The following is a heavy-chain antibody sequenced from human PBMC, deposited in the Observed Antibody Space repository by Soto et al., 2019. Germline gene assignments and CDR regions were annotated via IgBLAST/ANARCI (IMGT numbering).Heavy chain of an antibody. CDR2: ISYDGSNK. V-gene: IGHV3-30*18. Sequence: QVQLVESGGGVVQPGRSLRLSCAASGFTFSSYGMHWVRQAPGKGLGWVAVISYDGSNKYYADSVKGRFTISRDNSKNTLYLQMISLRAEVTAVYYCAKSYHSGAFDIWGQGTMVTVSS. CDR1: GFTFSSYG. D-gene: IGHD2-2*01. CDR3: AKSYHSGAFDI. J-gene: IGHJ3*02.